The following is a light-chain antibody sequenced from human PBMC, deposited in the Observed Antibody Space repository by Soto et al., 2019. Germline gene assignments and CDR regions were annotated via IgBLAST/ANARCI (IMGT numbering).Light chain of an antibody. CDR2: AVS. J-gene: IGLJ1*01. CDR1: SSPVGGYHY. Sequence: QSVLTQPRAVSGSPGQSVTISCTGTSSPVGGYHYVSWYQQFPGKAPKLMIYAVSQRPSGVPDRFSGSESGNTASLTISGLQADDESYYDCCSYAGRYTYVFGTGTKV. V-gene: IGLV2-11*01. CDR3: CSYAGRYTYV.